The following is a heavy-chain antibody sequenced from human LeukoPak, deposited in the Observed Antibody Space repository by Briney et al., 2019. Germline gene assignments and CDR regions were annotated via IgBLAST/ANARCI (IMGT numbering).Heavy chain of an antibody. CDR1: GFTFSSYE. V-gene: IGHV3-48*03. J-gene: IGHJ3*02. D-gene: IGHD3-10*01. CDR3: AHVKARSGSTFDI. CDR2: ISSSGSSI. Sequence: GGSLRLSCAASGFTFSSYEMNWVRQAPGKGLEWVSYISSSGSSIYYADSVKGRFTISRDNAKSSLFLQMNSLRAEDTAVYYCAHVKARSGSTFDIWGQGTVVTVSS.